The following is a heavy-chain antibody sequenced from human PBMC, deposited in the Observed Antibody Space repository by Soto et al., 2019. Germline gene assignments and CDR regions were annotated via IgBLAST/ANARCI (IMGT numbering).Heavy chain of an antibody. V-gene: IGHV4-34*01. CDR3: ARSYYDILTGYYPDNWFDP. D-gene: IGHD3-9*01. CDR1: GGSFSGYY. Sequence: PSETLSLTCAVYGGSFSGYYWSWIRQPPGKGLEWIGEINYSGSTYYNPSLKSRVTISVDTSKNQFSLKLSSVTVADTAVYYCARSYYDILTGYYPDNWFDPWGQGTLVTVSS. J-gene: IGHJ5*02. CDR2: INYSGST.